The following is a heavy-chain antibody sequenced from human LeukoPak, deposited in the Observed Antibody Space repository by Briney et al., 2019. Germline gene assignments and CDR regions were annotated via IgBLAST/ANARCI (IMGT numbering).Heavy chain of an antibody. V-gene: IGHV4-38-2*01. J-gene: IGHJ4*02. CDR1: GYSISSGYY. D-gene: IGHD7-27*01. CDR2: IWHSGTT. CDR3: ARLWGSGYYFDS. Sequence: SETLSLICVVSGYSISSGYYWGWIRQPPGKGLEWIGSIWHSGTTYYNPSLKSRVTISVDTSNNQFSLKLSSVTAADTAVFYCARLWGSGYYFDSWGQGTLVTVSS.